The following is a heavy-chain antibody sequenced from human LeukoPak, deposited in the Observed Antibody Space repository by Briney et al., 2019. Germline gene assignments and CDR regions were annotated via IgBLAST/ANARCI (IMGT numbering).Heavy chain of an antibody. CDR1: GYTFTNYG. CDR3: AKAGSSEAFDI. D-gene: IGHD6-6*01. Sequence: GASVKVSCKASGYTFTNYGINWVRQAPGQGLEWVGWISAYNGDTIYAQRLQGRVAMTTDTSTSTAYMELRSLRSDDTAVYYCAKAGSSEAFDIWGQGTMVTVSS. CDR2: ISAYNGDT. V-gene: IGHV1-18*01. J-gene: IGHJ3*02.